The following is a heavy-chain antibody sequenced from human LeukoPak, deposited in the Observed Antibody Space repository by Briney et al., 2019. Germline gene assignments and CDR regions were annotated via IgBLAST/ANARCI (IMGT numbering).Heavy chain of an antibody. V-gene: IGHV3-48*01. J-gene: IGHJ4*02. CDR3: ARAHHRRVYDYVWGSSPY. CDR2: ISSSSSTI. Sequence: GGSLRLSCAASGFTFSSYSMNWVRQAPGKGLEGVSYISSSSSTIYYADSVKGRFTISRDNAKNSLYLQMSSLRAEDTAVYYCARAHHRRVYDYVWGSSPYWGQGTLVTVSS. D-gene: IGHD3-16*01. CDR1: GFTFSSYS.